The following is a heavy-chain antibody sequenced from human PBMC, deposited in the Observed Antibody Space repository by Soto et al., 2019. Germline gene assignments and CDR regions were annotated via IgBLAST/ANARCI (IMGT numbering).Heavy chain of an antibody. J-gene: IGHJ4*02. D-gene: IGHD1-26*01. Sequence: PGGSLRLSCAASGFTFSDHYVDWVRQAPGKGLEWVARIRNKANSYSTEYAASAKGRFTISRDDSKNLGYLQMSSLKTEDTAVYYCARIRLGSYVLKYFDYWGQGTLVTVSS. V-gene: IGHV3-72*01. CDR1: GFTFSDHY. CDR3: ARIRLGSYVLKYFDY. CDR2: IRNKANSYST.